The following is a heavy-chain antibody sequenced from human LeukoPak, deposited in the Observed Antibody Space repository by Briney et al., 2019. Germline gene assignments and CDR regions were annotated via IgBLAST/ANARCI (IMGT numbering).Heavy chain of an antibody. J-gene: IGHJ6*02. V-gene: IGHV3-21*01. CDR3: ARDTQPFGYSGYDWMGDYYYGMDV. CDR2: ISSNSDYI. Sequence: GGSLRLSCAASGFTFSSYHINWVRQAPGKGLEWVSSISSNSDYIYYADSVKGRFTISRDNAKNSLYLQMNSLRAEDTAVYYCARDTQPFGYSGYDWMGDYYYGMDVWGQGTTVTVSS. CDR1: GFTFSSYH. D-gene: IGHD5-12*01.